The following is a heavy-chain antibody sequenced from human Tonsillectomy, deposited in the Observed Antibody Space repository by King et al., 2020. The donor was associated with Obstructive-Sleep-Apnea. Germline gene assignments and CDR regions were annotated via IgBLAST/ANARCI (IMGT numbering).Heavy chain of an antibody. D-gene: IGHD3-22*01. CDR1: GFTFRNYA. J-gene: IGHJ6*02. CDR2: VSYDGSDK. V-gene: IGHV3-30*04. Sequence: VQLVESGGGVVQPGRSLRLSCAASGFTFRNYAMHWVRQAPGKGLEWVAVVSYDGSDKSYADSVKSRFTISRDNSENTLFLQMISLRAEDTAVYYCARDGPYYANPFYDYGVDVWGQGTTVTVSS. CDR3: ARDGPYYANPFYDYGVDV.